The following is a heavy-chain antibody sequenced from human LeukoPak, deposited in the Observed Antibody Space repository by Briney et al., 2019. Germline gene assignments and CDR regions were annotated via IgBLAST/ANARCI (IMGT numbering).Heavy chain of an antibody. V-gene: IGHV1-69*13. CDR2: IIPIFGTA. D-gene: IGHD3-10*01. Sequence: SVKVSCKASGGTFSSYAISWVRQAPGQGLEWMGGIIPIFGTANYAQKFQGRVTITADESTSTAYMELSSLRSEDTAVYYCARETITMVRGVSRWFDPWGQGTLVTVSS. CDR1: GGTFSSYA. J-gene: IGHJ5*02. CDR3: ARETITMVRGVSRWFDP.